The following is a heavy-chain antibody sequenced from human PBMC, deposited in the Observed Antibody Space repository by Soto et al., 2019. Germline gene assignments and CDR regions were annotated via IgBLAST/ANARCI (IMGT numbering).Heavy chain of an antibody. Sequence: QLQLQESGPGLVKPSETLSLTCTVSGGSISSSSYYWGWIRQPPGNGLEWFGSIYYSGSTYHNPSVKSRVNIYLDTSKNQFSLKLSAVTAADTAVYYCARLTDADSSGWYLDYWGQGTLVTVSS. J-gene: IGHJ4*02. CDR3: ARLTDADSSGWYLDY. CDR1: GGSISSSSYY. CDR2: IYYSGST. V-gene: IGHV4-39*01. D-gene: IGHD6-19*01.